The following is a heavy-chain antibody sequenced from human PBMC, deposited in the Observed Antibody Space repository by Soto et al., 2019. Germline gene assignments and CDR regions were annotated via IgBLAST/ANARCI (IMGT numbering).Heavy chain of an antibody. CDR3: ARDGAAADPWYYYYYMDV. V-gene: IGHV3-66*01. CDR2: IYSGGST. CDR1: GFTVSSNY. D-gene: IGHD6-13*01. J-gene: IGHJ6*03. Sequence: EVQLVESGGGLVQPGGSLRLSCAASGFTVSSNYMSWVRQAPGKGLEWVSVIYSGGSTYYADSVKGSFTISRDNSKNTLYLQMNSLRAEDTAVYYCARDGAAADPWYYYYYMDVWGKGTTVTVSS.